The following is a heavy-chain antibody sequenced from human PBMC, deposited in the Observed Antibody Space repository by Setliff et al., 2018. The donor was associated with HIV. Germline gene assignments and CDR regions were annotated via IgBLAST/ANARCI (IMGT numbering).Heavy chain of an antibody. J-gene: IGHJ4*02. CDR3: ARGAIYCSGGSCYYDY. Sequence: SETLSLTCTVSDASISNYHWSWIRQPPGKGLEWIGYIYYSGSTNYNPSLKSRVTISIDTSTNQFSLKLSSVTAADTAVYYCARGAIYCSGGSCYYDYWGQGTLVTVSS. CDR1: DASISNYH. D-gene: IGHD2-15*01. CDR2: IYYSGST. V-gene: IGHV4-59*08.